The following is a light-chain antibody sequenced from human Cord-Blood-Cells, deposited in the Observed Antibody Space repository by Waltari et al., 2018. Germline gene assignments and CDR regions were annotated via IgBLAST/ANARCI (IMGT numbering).Light chain of an antibody. J-gene: IGKJ2*01. CDR1: QSVLYSSNNKNY. CDR3: QKYYSTPYT. V-gene: IGKV4-1*01. Sequence: DIVMTQSPDSLAVSLGERATINCKSSQSVLYSSNNKNYLAWYQQKTGPPPRLLIYWASTRESGVPDRFSGSGSGTDFTLTISSLQSEDVAVYYCQKYYSTPYTFGQGTTLEIK. CDR2: WAS.